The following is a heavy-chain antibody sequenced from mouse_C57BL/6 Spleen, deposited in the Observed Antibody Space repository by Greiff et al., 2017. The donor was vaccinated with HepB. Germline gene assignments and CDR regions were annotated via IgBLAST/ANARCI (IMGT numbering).Heavy chain of an antibody. Sequence: QVQLQQPGAELVKPGASVKLSCKASGYTFTSYWMQWVKQRPGQGLEWIGEIDPSDSYTNYNQKFKGKATLTVDTSSSTAYMQLSSLTSEDSAVYYCARRGYSISRFDYWGQGTTLTVSS. CDR3: ARRGYSISRFDY. CDR1: GYTFTSYW. D-gene: IGHD2-5*01. V-gene: IGHV1-50*01. CDR2: IDPSDSYT. J-gene: IGHJ2*01.